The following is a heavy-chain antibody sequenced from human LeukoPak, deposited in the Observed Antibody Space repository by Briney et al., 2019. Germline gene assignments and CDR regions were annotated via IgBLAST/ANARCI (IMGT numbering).Heavy chain of an antibody. J-gene: IGHJ4*02. Sequence: SVKVSCKASGFTFTSSAVQWVRQARGQGLEWIGWIVVGSGNTNYGQKFQERVTINRDMSTSTAYMALSSLRSEDTAVYYCATDDVTTGTKTALGYWGQGTLVTVSS. D-gene: IGHD1-1*01. V-gene: IGHV1-58*01. CDR1: GFTFTSSA. CDR3: ATDDVTTGTKTALGY. CDR2: IVVGSGNT.